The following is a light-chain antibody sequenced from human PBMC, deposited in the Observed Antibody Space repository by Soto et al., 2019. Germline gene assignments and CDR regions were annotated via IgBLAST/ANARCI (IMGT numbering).Light chain of an antibody. Sequence: QSVLTQPPSASGTPGQWVTISCSGSSSNIGSNTVNWYQQLPGTAPKLLIYSNNQRPSGVPDRFSGSKSGTSASLAISGLQSEDEADYSSAAWDDSLTRYVFGTGTKLPVL. V-gene: IGLV1-44*01. CDR2: SNN. CDR3: AAWDDSLTRYV. J-gene: IGLJ1*01. CDR1: SSNIGSNT.